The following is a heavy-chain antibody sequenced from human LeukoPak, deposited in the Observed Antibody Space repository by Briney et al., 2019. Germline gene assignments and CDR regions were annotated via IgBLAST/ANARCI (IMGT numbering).Heavy chain of an antibody. CDR1: GGSISSYY. D-gene: IGHD3-9*01. Sequence: SETLSLTCTVSGGSISSYYWSWIRQPPGKGLEWIGYIYYSGSTNYTPSLKSRVTISVDTSKNQFSLKLSSVTAADTAVYYCARGLRYDILTGHYTFDFWGQGTLVTVSS. CDR3: ARGLRYDILTGHYTFDF. V-gene: IGHV4-59*01. CDR2: IYYSGST. J-gene: IGHJ4*02.